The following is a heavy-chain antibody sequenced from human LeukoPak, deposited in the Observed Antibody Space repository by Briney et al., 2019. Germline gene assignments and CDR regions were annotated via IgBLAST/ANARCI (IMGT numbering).Heavy chain of an antibody. CDR3: ARHGGWDFAL. CDR2: INYNGEIT. CDR1: GGSFSGYL. V-gene: IGHV4-34*01. Sequence: PSETLSLTCAVPGGSFSGYLWSWLRQPPGKGLEWVGEINYNGEITNYNPSLKSRVTISADTPNNQFSLKLNSVTAADTAVYYCARHGGWDFALWGPGTLVTVSS. D-gene: IGHD3-10*01. J-gene: IGHJ2*01.